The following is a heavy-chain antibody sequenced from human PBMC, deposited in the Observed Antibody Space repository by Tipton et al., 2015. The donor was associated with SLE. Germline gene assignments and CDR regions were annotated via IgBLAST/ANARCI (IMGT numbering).Heavy chain of an antibody. CDR2: INHSGST. Sequence: TLSLTCALYGGSFSDYYWSWIRQPPGKGLEWIGEINHSGSTNYNPSLKSRVTISVDTSKNQFSLKLSSVTAADTAVYYCARHPYSSAWYPYFQHWGLGALVTVSS. V-gene: IGHV4-34*01. CDR1: GGSFSDYY. CDR3: ARHPYSSAWYPYFQH. D-gene: IGHD6-19*01. J-gene: IGHJ1*01.